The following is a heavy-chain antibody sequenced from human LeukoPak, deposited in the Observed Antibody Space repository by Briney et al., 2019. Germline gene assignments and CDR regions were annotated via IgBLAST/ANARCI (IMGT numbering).Heavy chain of an antibody. CDR1: GGSFSGSYY. CDR3: ARDDTSSGWYDYFDY. CDR2: IYTSGST. D-gene: IGHD6-19*01. Sequence: TSSETLSLTCTVYGGSFSGSYYWSWIRQPAGKGLEWIGRIYTSGSTNYNPSLKSRVTISVDTSKNQFSLKLSSVTAADTAVYYCARDDTSSGWYDYFDYWGQGTLVTVSS. V-gene: IGHV4-61*02. J-gene: IGHJ4*02.